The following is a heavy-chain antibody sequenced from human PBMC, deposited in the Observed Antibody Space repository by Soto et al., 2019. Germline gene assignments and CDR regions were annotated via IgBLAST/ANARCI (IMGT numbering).Heavy chain of an antibody. V-gene: IGHV3-66*04. Sequence: EVQLVESGGGLVQPGGSLRLSCAASGFTVSNGYMSWVRQAPGKGLEWVSVIYNSGTTYYADSVKGRFTISRDSSKNTLYLQMNSLRADDTAVYYCARPTRTNYCDYWGQGTLVTVSS. J-gene: IGHJ4*02. CDR2: IYNSGTT. CDR1: GFTVSNGY. CDR3: ARPTRTNYCDY.